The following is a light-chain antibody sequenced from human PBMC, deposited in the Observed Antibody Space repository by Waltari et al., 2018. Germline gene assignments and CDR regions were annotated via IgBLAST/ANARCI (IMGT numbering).Light chain of an antibody. CDR2: DTS. Sequence: QAVVTQEPSLPVSPGGTVTLTCGSSTGPVTTGHYPYWFQQKSGRAPRTLISDTSNKHSWTPARFSGSLLGGKAALTLSGAQPEDEAEYYCLLSYSGARVFGGGTKLTVL. CDR1: TGPVTTGHY. V-gene: IGLV7-46*01. J-gene: IGLJ2*01. CDR3: LLSYSGARV.